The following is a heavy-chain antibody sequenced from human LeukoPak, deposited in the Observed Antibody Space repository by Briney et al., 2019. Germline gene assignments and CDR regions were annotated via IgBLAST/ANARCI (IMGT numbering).Heavy chain of an antibody. CDR2: IYYSGST. D-gene: IGHD3-10*01. J-gene: IGHJ4*02. CDR1: GGSISSYY. V-gene: IGHV4-59*12. CDR3: ARDNDDLSMVRDPRV. Sequence: KPSETLSLTCTVSGGSISSYYWSWIRQPPGKGLEWIGYIYYSGSTNYNPSLKSRVTISVDTSKNQFSLKLSSVTAADTAVYYCARDNDDLSMVRDPRVWGQGTLVTVSS.